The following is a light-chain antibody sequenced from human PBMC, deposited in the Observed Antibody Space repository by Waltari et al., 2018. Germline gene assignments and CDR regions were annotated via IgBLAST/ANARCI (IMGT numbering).Light chain of an antibody. CDR2: GAS. Sequence: EILMTQSPATLSVSPGKTVTFSCRASKHVSNNLAWYQHKPGQAPRLLISGASTRASGVPARFSGSGSGTEFTLTISSLQSEDSAIYYCQQYNVWPPSTFGQGTKLEIK. J-gene: IGKJ2*02. CDR3: QQYNVWPPST. CDR1: KHVSNN. V-gene: IGKV3-15*01.